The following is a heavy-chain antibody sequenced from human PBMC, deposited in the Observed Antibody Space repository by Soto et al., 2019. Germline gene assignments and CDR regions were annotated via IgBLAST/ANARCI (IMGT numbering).Heavy chain of an antibody. CDR1: GFTFSSYW. D-gene: IGHD6-19*01. CDR3: ARDAGYSSGWAEEEGAY. V-gene: IGHV3-74*01. J-gene: IGHJ4*02. Sequence: EVQLVESGGGLVQPGVSLRLSCAASGFTFSSYWMHWVRQAPGKGLVWVSYINSDGSSTIYADSVKGRFTISRDNAKNTLYLQMNSLRAEDTAVYSCARDAGYSSGWAEEEGAYWGQGTLVIVSS. CDR2: INSDGSST.